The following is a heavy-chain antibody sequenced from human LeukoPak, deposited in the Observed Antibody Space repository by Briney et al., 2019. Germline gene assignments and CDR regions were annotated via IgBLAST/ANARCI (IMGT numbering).Heavy chain of an antibody. CDR2: IYYSGST. CDR3: AREGDYYDSSGADY. Sequence: SETLSLTCTVSGGSISSSSYYWGWIRQPPGKGLEWIGSIYYSGSTYYNPSLKSRVTISVDTSKNQFSLKLSSVTAADTAVYYCAREGDYYDSSGADYWGQGTLVTVSS. V-gene: IGHV4-39*02. D-gene: IGHD3-22*01. J-gene: IGHJ4*02. CDR1: GGSISSSSYY.